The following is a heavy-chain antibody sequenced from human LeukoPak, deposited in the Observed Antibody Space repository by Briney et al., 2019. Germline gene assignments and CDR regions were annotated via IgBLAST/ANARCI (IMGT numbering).Heavy chain of an antibody. V-gene: IGHV4-39*01. CDR1: GGSISSSSYC. D-gene: IGHD5-18*01. CDR2: VCYSGST. Sequence: SETLSLTCTASGGSISSSSYCWGWIRQPPGKGLEWIGSVCYSGSTYYNPSLKSRVTISVDTSKNQFSLKLSSVTAADTAVYYCARQYSGDSRSPFFDYWGQGTLVTVSS. CDR3: ARQYSGDSRSPFFDY. J-gene: IGHJ4*02.